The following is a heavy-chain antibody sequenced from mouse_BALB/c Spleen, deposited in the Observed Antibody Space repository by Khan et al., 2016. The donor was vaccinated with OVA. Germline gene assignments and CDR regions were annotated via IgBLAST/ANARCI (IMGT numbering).Heavy chain of an antibody. CDR2: ISSGGDYT. CDR1: GFTFSSYS. V-gene: IGHV5-6*01. CDR3: AGHLTGSFAY. J-gene: IGHJ3*01. D-gene: IGHD4-1*01. Sequence: EVELVESGGDLVKPGGSLKLSCAASGFTFSSYSMSWVRQTPDKRLEWVASISSGGDYTYYPDSVKGRFTISRDNAKNTLYLHMRDLKSENTAMYYCAGHLTGSFAYWGQGTLVTVSA.